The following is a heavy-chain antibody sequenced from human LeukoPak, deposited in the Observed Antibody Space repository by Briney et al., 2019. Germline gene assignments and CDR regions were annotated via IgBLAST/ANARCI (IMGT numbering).Heavy chain of an antibody. Sequence: GGSPRLSCAASGFTFSSYSMNWVRQAPGKGLEWVSSISSSSSYIYYADSVKGRFTISRDNAKNSLYLQMNSLRAEDTAVYYCAKDPGVRFLDRQNNWFDPWGQGTLVTVSS. CDR3: AKDPGVRFLDRQNNWFDP. J-gene: IGHJ5*02. D-gene: IGHD3-3*01. CDR1: GFTFSSYS. V-gene: IGHV3-21*04. CDR2: ISSSSSYI.